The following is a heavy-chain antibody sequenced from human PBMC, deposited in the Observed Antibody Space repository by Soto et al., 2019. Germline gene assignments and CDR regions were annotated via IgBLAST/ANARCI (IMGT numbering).Heavy chain of an antibody. V-gene: IGHV1-69*08. CDR1: GGTFSCHT. D-gene: IGHD4-17*01. CDR2: IIPALGTA. Sequence: QDQLVQSGAEVKKPGSSVKVSCKASGGTFSCHTFSWVRQAPGQGLEWMGRIIPALGTATYAQKFQGRVTITADESATTVYMELNSLRSEDTAVYYCARPDFGDYWYFDLWGRDTLVTVSS. CDR3: ARPDFGDYWYFDL. J-gene: IGHJ2*01.